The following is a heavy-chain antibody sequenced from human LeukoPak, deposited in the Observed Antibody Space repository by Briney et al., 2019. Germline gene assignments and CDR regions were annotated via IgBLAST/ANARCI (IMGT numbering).Heavy chain of an antibody. J-gene: IGHJ6*03. CDR2: IHPNGYT. V-gene: IGHV4-38-2*02. CDR1: GYSISSGYY. Sequence: SETLSLTCTVSGYSISSGYYWGWVRQPPGKGLEWIGEIHPNGYTNYNPSLKSRVTLSVDKSQNQFSLKLNSVTAADTAVYYCARPYYYYMDVWGTGTTVTVSS. CDR3: ARPYYYYMDV.